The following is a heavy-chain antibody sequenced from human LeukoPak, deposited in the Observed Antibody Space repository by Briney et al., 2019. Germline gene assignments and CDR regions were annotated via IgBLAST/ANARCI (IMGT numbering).Heavy chain of an antibody. CDR3: ARLLEQWLGPHYFDY. Sequence: GASLKTSCKGSGYSFTSYWIGWVRQMPGKGLELLGTIYPGDSDPRYSPSFQGQVTISVDKSISTAYLQWSSLKASDTAMYYCARLLEQWLGPHYFDYWGKGTLVTVAS. V-gene: IGHV5-51*01. J-gene: IGHJ4*02. CDR1: GYSFTSYW. CDR2: IYPGDSDP. D-gene: IGHD6-19*01.